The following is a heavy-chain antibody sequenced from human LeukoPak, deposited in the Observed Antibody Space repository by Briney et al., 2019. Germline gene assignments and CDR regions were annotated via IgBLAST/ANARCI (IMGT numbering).Heavy chain of an antibody. Sequence: SETLSLTCTVSGGSICSSPYWWSWIRQPPGKGLEWIGTIYFSGSTFYHPSLEGRVSISADRSKNQFSLKLASVTAADTAVYYCARRAYGTGFDYWGQGTVVTVSS. D-gene: IGHD3/OR15-3a*01. CDR2: IYFSGST. CDR3: ARRAYGTGFDY. CDR1: GGSICSSPYW. J-gene: IGHJ4*02. V-gene: IGHV4-39*01.